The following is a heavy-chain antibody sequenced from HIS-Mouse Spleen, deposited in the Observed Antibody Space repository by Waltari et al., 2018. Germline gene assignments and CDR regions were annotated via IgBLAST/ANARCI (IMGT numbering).Heavy chain of an antibody. V-gene: IGHV3-33*01. CDR2: IWYDGRKK. CDR1: GFTFSSYG. CDR3: ARDAVYYDFWSGPDAFDI. Sequence: QVQLVESGGGVVQPGRSLRLSCAASGFTFSSYGMHWVRQAPGKGLEWVAVIWYDGRKKYYADSVKGRFTISRDNSKNTLYLQMNSLRAEDTAVYYCARDAVYYDFWSGPDAFDIWGQGTMVTVSS. J-gene: IGHJ3*02. D-gene: IGHD3-3*01.